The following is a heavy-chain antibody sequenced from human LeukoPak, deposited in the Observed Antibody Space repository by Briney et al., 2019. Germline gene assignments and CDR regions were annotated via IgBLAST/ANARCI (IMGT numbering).Heavy chain of an antibody. Sequence: EPGGSLRLSCAASGFTFHDYAMHWVRQAPEKGLEWVSSISWNSDIIAYVDSVKGRFTISRDNAKNSLYLQMDSLRAEDTALYYCAKDVNRYTTSPGDYWGQGTLVTVSS. CDR1: GFTFHDYA. J-gene: IGHJ4*02. CDR3: AKDVNRYTTSPGDY. D-gene: IGHD1-14*01. V-gene: IGHV3-9*01. CDR2: ISWNSDII.